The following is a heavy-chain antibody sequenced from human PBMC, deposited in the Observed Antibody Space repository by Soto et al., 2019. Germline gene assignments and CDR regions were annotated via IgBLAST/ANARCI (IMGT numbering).Heavy chain of an antibody. CDR3: ARDERSSYSSGWYYFDY. CDR1: GYTFTSYY. J-gene: IGHJ4*02. CDR2: INPSGGST. V-gene: IGHV1-46*01. D-gene: IGHD6-19*01. Sequence: GASVKVSCKASGYTFTSYYMHWVRQAPGQGLEWMGVINPSGGSTSYAQKFQGRVTMTRDTSTSTVYMELSSLRSEDTAVYYCARDERSSYSSGWYYFDYWGQGPLVTVSS.